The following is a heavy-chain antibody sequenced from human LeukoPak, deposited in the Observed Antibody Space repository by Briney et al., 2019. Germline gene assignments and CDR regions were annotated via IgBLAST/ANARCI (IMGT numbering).Heavy chain of an antibody. CDR3: ARATPAGYYYGMDV. CDR2: ISAYNGNT. CDR1: GYTFTSYG. J-gene: IGHJ6*02. Sequence: ASVKVSCKASGYTFTSYGISWVRQAPGQGLEWMGWISAYNGNTNYAQKLQGRVTMTTDTSTSTAYTELRSLRSDDTAVYYCARATPAGYYYGMDVWGQGTTVTVSS. V-gene: IGHV1-18*01.